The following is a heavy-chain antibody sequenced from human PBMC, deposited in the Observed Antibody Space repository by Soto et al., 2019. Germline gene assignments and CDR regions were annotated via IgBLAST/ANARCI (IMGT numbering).Heavy chain of an antibody. CDR2: MFYSGLT. Sequence: LSLTCSVSGHSVTSSDYYWAWIRQPPGKGLEWIGSMFYSGLTYYNPSLKSRVTLSVDTSKNQFSVRLNSVTAADTAVYYCAPLSVSLSGPYGIHVWGQGTTVTVSS. J-gene: IGHJ6*02. V-gene: IGHV4-39*01. CDR1: GHSVTSSDYY. D-gene: IGHD2-15*01. CDR3: APLSVSLSGPYGIHV.